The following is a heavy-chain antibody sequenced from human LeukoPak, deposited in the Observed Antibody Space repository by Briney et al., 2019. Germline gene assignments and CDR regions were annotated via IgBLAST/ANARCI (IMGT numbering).Heavy chain of an antibody. D-gene: IGHD3-10*01. CDR3: ARDGYYGSGSYPPYYGMDV. CDR2: ISSSSSYI. J-gene: IGHJ6*02. CDR1: GFTFSSYS. V-gene: IGHV3-21*01. Sequence: GGSLRLSCAASGFTFSSYSMNWVRQAPGKGLEWVSSISSSSSYIYYADSVKGRFTISRDNAKNSLYLQMNSLRAEDTAVYYCARDGYYGSGSYPPYYGMDVWGQGTTVTVSS.